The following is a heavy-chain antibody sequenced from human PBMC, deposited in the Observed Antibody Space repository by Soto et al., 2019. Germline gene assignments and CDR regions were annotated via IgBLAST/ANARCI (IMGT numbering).Heavy chain of an antibody. CDR1: GGSISSYY. D-gene: IGHD6-19*01. Sequence: SETLSLTCTVSGGSISSYYWSWIRQPPGKGLEWIGYIYYSGSTNYNPSLKSRVTISVDTSKNQFSLKLSSVTAADTAVYYCARDSGYSSGWFDDWGQGTLDTVSS. CDR2: IYYSGST. V-gene: IGHV4-59*01. CDR3: ARDSGYSSGWFDD. J-gene: IGHJ4*02.